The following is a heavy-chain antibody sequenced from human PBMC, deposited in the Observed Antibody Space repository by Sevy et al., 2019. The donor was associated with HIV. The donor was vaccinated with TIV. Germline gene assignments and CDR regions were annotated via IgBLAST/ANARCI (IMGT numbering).Heavy chain of an antibody. CDR1: GFTFTSYA. Sequence: GGSLRLSCAASGFTFTSYAMSWVRQAPGKGLEWVSSISGSHGTPYYADSVKGRFTISRDNSKNTLNLQMSSLRAEDMAVYYCAKSEWGNIGFCTRGSCYPFDYWGQGTLVTVSS. V-gene: IGHV3-23*01. CDR3: AKSEWGNIGFCTRGSCYPFDY. D-gene: IGHD2-15*01. CDR2: ISGSHGTP. J-gene: IGHJ4*02.